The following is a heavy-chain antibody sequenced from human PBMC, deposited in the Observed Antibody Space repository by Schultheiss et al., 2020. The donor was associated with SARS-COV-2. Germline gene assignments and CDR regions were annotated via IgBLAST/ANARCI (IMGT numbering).Heavy chain of an antibody. CDR1: GFTFSAYG. D-gene: IGHD3-9*01. V-gene: IGHV3-30*18. Sequence: GGSLRLSCEASGFTFSAYGVHWVRRAPGKGLEWLPFISYDGNDKYYGDSVKGRFSISRDNSKNTVSLQMNSLTPEDTALYYCAKDGAYYDIMTGTSRRGLFDSWGQGTLVTVSS. J-gene: IGHJ4*02. CDR2: ISYDGNDK. CDR3: AKDGAYYDIMTGTSRRGLFDS.